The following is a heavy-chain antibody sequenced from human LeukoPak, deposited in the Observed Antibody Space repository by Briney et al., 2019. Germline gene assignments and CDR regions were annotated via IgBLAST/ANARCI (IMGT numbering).Heavy chain of an antibody. D-gene: IGHD6-19*01. J-gene: IGHJ4*02. CDR1: GYSFTSNY. Sequence: ASVKVSCKASGYSFTSNYIHWVRQAPGQGLEWMGMIYPRDGSTSYAQKFQGRVTVTRDTSTSTVHMELSGLRSEDTAVYYCARDPLLVAGVWVDYWGQGTLVTVSS. V-gene: IGHV1-46*01. CDR3: ARDPLLVAGVWVDY. CDR2: IYPRDGST.